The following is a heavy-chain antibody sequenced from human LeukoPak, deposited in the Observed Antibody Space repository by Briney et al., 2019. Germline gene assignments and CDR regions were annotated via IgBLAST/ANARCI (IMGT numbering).Heavy chain of an antibody. CDR1: GFTVSNNY. D-gene: IGHD3-3*01. V-gene: IGHV3-53*01. Sequence: PGGSLKLSCAASGFTVSNNYMSWVRQAPGKGLEWVSLVYSGGTTYYADSVKGRFTISRDNSKNTLYPQMNSLRAEDTAVYYCARGGFLEWLLLSYWGQGTLVTVSS. CDR3: ARGGFLEWLLLSY. J-gene: IGHJ4*02. CDR2: VYSGGTT.